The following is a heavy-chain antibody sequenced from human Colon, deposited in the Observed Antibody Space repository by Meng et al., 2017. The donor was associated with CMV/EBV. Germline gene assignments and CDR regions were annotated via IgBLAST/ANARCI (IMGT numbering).Heavy chain of an antibody. CDR2: IYSDGRST. D-gene: IGHD1-26*01. V-gene: IGHV3-23*03. CDR1: GFTFSSYA. CDR3: AKSIGRWERGADY. J-gene: IGHJ4*02. Sequence: ASGFTFSSYAMSWVRQAPGKGLEWVSVIYSDGRSTYYADSVKGRFTISRDNSKNTLYLQMNSLRAEDTAVYYCAKSIGRWERGADYWGQGTLVTVSS.